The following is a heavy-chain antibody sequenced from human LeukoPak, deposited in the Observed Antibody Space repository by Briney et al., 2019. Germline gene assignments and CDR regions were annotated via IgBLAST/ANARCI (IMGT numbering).Heavy chain of an antibody. J-gene: IGHJ4*02. Sequence: GASVKVSCKASGYTFTTDYMDWVRQAPGQGGGWRGIINPSAGSTTYAQTFQGRVIFTRDTSKSTVYMEVTSLTSEDTAVYYCARVQVDTSGWYHFDYWGQGTLVTVSS. V-gene: IGHV1-46*01. CDR2: INPSAGST. CDR3: ARVQVDTSGWYHFDY. CDR1: GYTFTTDY. D-gene: IGHD6-19*01.